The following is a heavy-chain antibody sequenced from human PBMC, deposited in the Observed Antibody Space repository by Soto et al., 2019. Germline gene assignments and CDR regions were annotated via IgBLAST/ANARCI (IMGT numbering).Heavy chain of an antibody. CDR1: DYYVPGYA. Sequence: VKVSCEAYDYYVPGYAVRTSRRAPVQGLEWMGWINPNSGVTTYAQKFQGGVPLTRDTSISTAYLEVSRLRSDDTAVYYCASIHRSSTSRGSDFDPWGQGTQVTVSS. CDR2: INPNSGVT. D-gene: IGHD6-13*01. V-gene: IGHV1-2*02. CDR3: ASIHRSSTSRGSDFDP. J-gene: IGHJ5*01.